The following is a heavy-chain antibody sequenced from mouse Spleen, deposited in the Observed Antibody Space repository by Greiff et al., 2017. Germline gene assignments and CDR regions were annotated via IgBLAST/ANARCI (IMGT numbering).Heavy chain of an antibody. CDR1: GYSITSDY. Sequence: EVQLQESGPGLAKPSQTLSLTCSVTGYSITSDYWNWIRKFPGNKLEYMGYISHSGSTYYNPSLKSRIAITRDTSKNQYYLQLNSVTTEDTATYYCASLHYGSSYYFDYWGQGTTLTVSS. CDR3: ASLHYGSSYYFDY. D-gene: IGHD1-1*01. J-gene: IGHJ2*01. CDR2: ISHSGST. V-gene: IGHV3-8*01.